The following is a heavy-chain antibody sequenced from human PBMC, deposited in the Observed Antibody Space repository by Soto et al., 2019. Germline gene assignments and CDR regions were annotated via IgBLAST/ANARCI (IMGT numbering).Heavy chain of an antibody. CDR1: GGTFSSYA. CDR2: IIPIFGTA. CDR3: ARDYYGSGSPSSRYYYYGMDV. D-gene: IGHD3-10*01. J-gene: IGHJ6*02. Sequence: QVQLVQSGAEVKKPGSSVKVSCKASGGTFSSYAISWVRQAPGQGLEWMGGIIPIFGTANYAQKFQGRVTITADESTSTAYMELSSPRSEDTAVYYCARDYYGSGSPSSRYYYYGMDVWGQGTTVTVSS. V-gene: IGHV1-69*12.